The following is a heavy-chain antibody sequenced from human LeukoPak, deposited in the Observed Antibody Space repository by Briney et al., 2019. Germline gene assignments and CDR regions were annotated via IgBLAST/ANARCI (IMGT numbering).Heavy chain of an antibody. V-gene: IGHV4-4*09. CDR1: GGSISSYY. CDR3: ASFSGDYRAFDI. D-gene: IGHD4-17*01. CDR2: IYTSGST. J-gene: IGHJ3*02. Sequence: SETLSLTCTVSGGSISSYYWSWIRQPPGKGLEWIGYIYTSGSTNYNPSLKSRVTISVDTSKNQFSLKLSSVTAADTAVYYCASFSGDYRAFDIWGQGTMVTVSS.